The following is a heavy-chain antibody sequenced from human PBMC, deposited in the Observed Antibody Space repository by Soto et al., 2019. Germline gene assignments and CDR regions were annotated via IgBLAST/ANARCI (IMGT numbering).Heavy chain of an antibody. CDR3: ARDLPFFRQWLVPRGFDP. CDR1: GYTFTSYG. V-gene: IGHV1-18*01. Sequence: GASVKVSCKASGYTFTSYGISWVRQAPGQGIEWIGWISAYNGNTNYAQKLQGRVTMTTDTSTSTAYMELRSLRSDDTAVYYCARDLPFFRQWLVPRGFDPWGQGTLVTVSS. CDR2: ISAYNGNT. J-gene: IGHJ5*02. D-gene: IGHD6-19*01.